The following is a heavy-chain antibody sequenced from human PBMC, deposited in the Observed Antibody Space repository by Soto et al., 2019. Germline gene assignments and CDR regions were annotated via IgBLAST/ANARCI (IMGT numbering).Heavy chain of an antibody. CDR1: GYTFTGYY. Sequence: WASVKVSCKASGYTFTGYYMHWVRQAPGQGLEWMGWINPNSGGTNYAQKFQGWVTMTRDTSISTAYMELSRLRSDDTAVYYCARDLAVAGTRWNYYYGMDVWGQGTTVTV. D-gene: IGHD6-19*01. J-gene: IGHJ6*02. CDR2: INPNSGGT. V-gene: IGHV1-2*04. CDR3: ARDLAVAGTRWNYYYGMDV.